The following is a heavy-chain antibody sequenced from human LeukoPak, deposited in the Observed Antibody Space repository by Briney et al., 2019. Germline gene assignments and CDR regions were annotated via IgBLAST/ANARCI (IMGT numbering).Heavy chain of an antibody. Sequence: SETLSLTCTVSGGSISSSSYYWSWIRQPAGKGLEWIGRIYTSGSTNYNPSLKSRVTISVDKSKNQFSLKLSSVTAADTAVYYCARLDYGDYAFAFDIWGQGTMVTVSS. D-gene: IGHD4-17*01. CDR3: ARLDYGDYAFAFDI. CDR1: GGSISSSSYY. J-gene: IGHJ3*02. CDR2: IYTSGST. V-gene: IGHV4-61*02.